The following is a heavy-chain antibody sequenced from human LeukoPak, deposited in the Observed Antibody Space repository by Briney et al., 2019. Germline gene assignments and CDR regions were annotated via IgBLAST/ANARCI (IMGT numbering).Heavy chain of an antibody. V-gene: IGHV4-38-2*02. J-gene: IGHJ5*02. CDR2: IYYSGST. Sequence: NSSETLSLTCTVSGYSISSGYYWGWIRQPPGKGLEWIGSIYYSGSTYYTPSLKSRVTISVDTSKNQFSLKLNSVTAADTAVYYCARPVRGPWGQGTLVTVSS. CDR3: ARPVRGP. CDR1: GYSISSGYY.